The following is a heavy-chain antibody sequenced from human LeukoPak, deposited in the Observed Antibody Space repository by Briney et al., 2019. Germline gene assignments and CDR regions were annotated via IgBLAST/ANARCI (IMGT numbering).Heavy chain of an antibody. D-gene: IGHD6-13*01. V-gene: IGHV3-21*04. J-gene: IGHJ4*02. CDR2: ISSSSSYI. CDR1: GFTFSSYS. CDR3: AKAYYAEGDSSSWYVGIDY. Sequence: PGGSLRLSCAASGFTFSSYSMNWVRQAPGKGLEWVSSISSSSSYIYYADSVKGRFTISRDNAKNSLYLQMNSLRAEDTALYYCAKAYYAEGDSSSWYVGIDYWGQGTLVTVSS.